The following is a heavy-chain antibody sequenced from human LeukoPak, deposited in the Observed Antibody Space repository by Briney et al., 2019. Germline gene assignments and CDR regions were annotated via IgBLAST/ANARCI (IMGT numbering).Heavy chain of an antibody. V-gene: IGHV4-34*01. J-gene: IGHJ4*02. CDR2: INHSGST. Sequence: PSETLSLTCAVYGGSFRGHYWSWIRQPPGKGLEWIGEINHSGSTNYNPSLKSRVTISVDTSKNQFSLKLSSLTAADTAVYYCARGGGHYDYVWGSYNFDYWGQGTLVTVSS. CDR1: GGSFRGHY. CDR3: ARGGGHYDYVWGSYNFDY. D-gene: IGHD3-16*01.